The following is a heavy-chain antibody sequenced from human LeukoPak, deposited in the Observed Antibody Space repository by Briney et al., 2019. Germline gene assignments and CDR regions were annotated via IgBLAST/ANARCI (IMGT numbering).Heavy chain of an antibody. CDR2: INPDGNEK. Sequence: GGSLRLYCAASGFRFGSDWMTWVRQAPGKGLEWVANINPDGNEKYYVDYEKGRFTISRDNGKNSLYLQLNSLRDEDTAVYYCARYYDLAVGDAFDIWRQGTMVTVSS. D-gene: IGHD3-16*01. J-gene: IGHJ3*02. CDR1: GFRFGSDW. CDR3: ARYYDLAVGDAFDI. V-gene: IGHV3-7*01.